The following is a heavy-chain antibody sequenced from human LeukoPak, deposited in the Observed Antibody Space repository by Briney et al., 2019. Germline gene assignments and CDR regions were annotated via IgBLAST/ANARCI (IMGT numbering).Heavy chain of an antibody. Sequence: GGSLRLPCAASGFTFSAYSMNWVRQPPGKGLEWVSYISSSGSYIYYADSVKGRFTISRDNAKNSLYLQLDSLRAEDTAVYYCARDSRQWVEQLPYGWFDPWGQGTLVTVSP. CDR2: ISSSGSYI. CDR1: GFTFSAYS. D-gene: IGHD1-26*01. CDR3: ARDSRQWVEQLPYGWFDP. J-gene: IGHJ5*01. V-gene: IGHV3-21*01.